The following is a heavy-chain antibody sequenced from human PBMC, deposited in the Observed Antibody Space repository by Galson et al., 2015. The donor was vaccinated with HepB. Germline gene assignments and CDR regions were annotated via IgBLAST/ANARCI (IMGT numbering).Heavy chain of an antibody. CDR3: ARRSSGWYEVGYFQH. D-gene: IGHD6-19*01. Sequence: SVKVSCKASGYTFTSYYMHWVRQAPGQGLEWMGIINPSGGSTSYAQKFQGRVTMTRDTSTSTVYMELSSLRAEDTAVYYCARRSSGWYEVGYFQHWGQGTLVTVSS. CDR2: INPSGGST. V-gene: IGHV1-46*01. CDR1: GYTFTSYY. J-gene: IGHJ1*01.